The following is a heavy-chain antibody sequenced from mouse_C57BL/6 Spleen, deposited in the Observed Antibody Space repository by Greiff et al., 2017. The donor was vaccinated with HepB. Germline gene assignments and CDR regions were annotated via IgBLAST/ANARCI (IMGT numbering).Heavy chain of an antibody. J-gene: IGHJ4*01. Sequence: QVHVKQSGAELVKPGASVKISCKASGYAFSSYWMNWVKQRPGKGLEWIGQIYPGDGDTNYNGKFKGKATLTADKSSSTAYMQLSSLTSEDSAVYYCARGGSSLYYAMDYWGQGTSVTVSS. V-gene: IGHV1-80*01. CDR2: IYPGDGDT. D-gene: IGHD1-1*01. CDR1: GYAFSSYW. CDR3: ARGGSSLYYAMDY.